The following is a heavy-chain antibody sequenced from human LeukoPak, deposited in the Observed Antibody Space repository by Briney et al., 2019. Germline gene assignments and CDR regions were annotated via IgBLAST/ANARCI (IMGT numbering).Heavy chain of an antibody. Sequence: GGSLRLSCAASGFTFSSYGMHWVRQAPGKGLEWVAVISYDGSNKYYADSVKGRFTISRDNSKNTLYLQMNSLRAEDTAVYYCAKDSGSYDFWSGHFDYWGQGTLVTVSS. D-gene: IGHD3-3*01. CDR3: AKDSGSYDFWSGHFDY. J-gene: IGHJ4*02. CDR1: GFTFSSYG. V-gene: IGHV3-30*18. CDR2: ISYDGSNK.